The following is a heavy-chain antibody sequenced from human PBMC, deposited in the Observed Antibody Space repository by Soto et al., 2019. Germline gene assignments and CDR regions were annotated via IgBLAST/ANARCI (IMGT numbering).Heavy chain of an antibody. CDR1: GYTFTSYG. CDR2: ISAYNGNT. D-gene: IGHD7-27*01. Sequence: QVQLVQSGAEVKKPGASVKVSCKASGYTFTSYGISWVRQAPGQGLEWMGWISAYNGNTNYAQKLQGRVTMTTDTSTSTADMELRSLRSDDTAVYYCARVPTNWGSMGYFDYWGQGTLVTVSS. CDR3: ARVPTNWGSMGYFDY. J-gene: IGHJ4*02. V-gene: IGHV1-18*01.